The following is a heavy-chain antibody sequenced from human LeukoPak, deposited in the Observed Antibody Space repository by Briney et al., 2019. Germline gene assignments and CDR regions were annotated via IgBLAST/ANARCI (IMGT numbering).Heavy chain of an antibody. CDR3: ARGRYSSGWYRRDYFDY. V-gene: IGHV4-34*01. Sequence: SETLSLTCAVYGGSFSGYYWSWIRQPPGKGLEWIGEINHSGSTNYNPSLKSRVTISVDTSKNQFSLKLSSVTAADTAVYYCARGRYSSGWYRRDYFDYWGQGTLVTVSS. CDR2: INHSGST. D-gene: IGHD6-19*01. J-gene: IGHJ4*02. CDR1: GGSFSGYY.